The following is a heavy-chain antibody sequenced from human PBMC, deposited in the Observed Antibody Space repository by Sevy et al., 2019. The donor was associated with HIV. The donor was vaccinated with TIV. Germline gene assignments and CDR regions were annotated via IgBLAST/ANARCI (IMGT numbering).Heavy chain of an antibody. CDR1: GYTLNDYG. CDR2: VTTYKDST. V-gene: IGHV1-18*01. Sequence: GESLKISCKASGYTLNDYGISWVRQAPGQGLAWIGWVTTYKDSTNYAQNFQGRVTLTTDTSTNTAYMELRSLRSDDTAVYYCARVDPYYEFGDVWGQGTTVTVSS. J-gene: IGHJ6*02. D-gene: IGHD3-3*01. CDR3: ARVDPYYEFGDV.